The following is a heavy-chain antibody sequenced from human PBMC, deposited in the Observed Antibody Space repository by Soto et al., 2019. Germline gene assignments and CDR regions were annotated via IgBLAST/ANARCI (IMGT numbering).Heavy chain of an antibody. V-gene: IGHV3-53*02. Sequence: ELQLVETGGGLIQTGGSLRLSCAASGFSISSNYIAWVRQPPGKGLEWVSTTFSGGNTEYAASVKGLCSISRDNYKNTVYLEMAYLGDEATALYYCARRPPRAIQGWAFVMDLWGQGTTVSVSS. CDR2: TFSGGNT. CDR3: ARRPPRAIQGWAFVMDL. D-gene: IGHD2-21*01. CDR1: GFSISSNY. J-gene: IGHJ6*02.